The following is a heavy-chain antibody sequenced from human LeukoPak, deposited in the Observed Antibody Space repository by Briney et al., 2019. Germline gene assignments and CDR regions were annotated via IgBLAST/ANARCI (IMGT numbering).Heavy chain of an antibody. CDR1: GYTFTSYG. Sequence: VATVKVSCKASGYTFTSYGISWVRRAPGQGLEWMGWIRSYNGNTNYAQKLQGRVTMTTDTSTSTAYMELRSLRSDDTAVYYCARDRRAYCSSTSCYGHYWGQGTLVTVSS. J-gene: IGHJ4*02. D-gene: IGHD2-2*01. V-gene: IGHV1-18*01. CDR3: ARDRRAYCSSTSCYGHY. CDR2: IRSYNGNT.